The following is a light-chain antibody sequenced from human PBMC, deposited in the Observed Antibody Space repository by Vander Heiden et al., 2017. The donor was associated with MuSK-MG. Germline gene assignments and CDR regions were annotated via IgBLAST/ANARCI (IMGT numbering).Light chain of an antibody. CDR3: QQYGSSPRT. CDR2: GAS. V-gene: IGKV3-20*01. Sequence: DIVLTQSPGTLSLSPGERATLSCRASQSVGSNYLAWYQQKPGQAPRLLIYGASSRATGIPDRFSGSGSGTDFTLTISRLEPEDFVVYYCQQYGSSPRTFGQGTKLEIK. CDR1: QSVGSNY. J-gene: IGKJ2*01.